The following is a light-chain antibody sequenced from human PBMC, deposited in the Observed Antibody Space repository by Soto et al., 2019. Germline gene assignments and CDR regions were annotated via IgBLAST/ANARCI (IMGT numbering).Light chain of an antibody. J-gene: IGLJ1*01. CDR1: SSNFGAGYD. CDR2: GNS. V-gene: IGLV1-40*01. Sequence: QSVLTQPPSVSGAPGQRVTISCTGSSSNFGAGYDVQWYQLLPGTAPKLLIYGNSNRPSGVPDRFSGSKSGTSASLAITGLQAEDEADYYCQSYDSSLPDVFGTGTKLTVL. CDR3: QSYDSSLPDV.